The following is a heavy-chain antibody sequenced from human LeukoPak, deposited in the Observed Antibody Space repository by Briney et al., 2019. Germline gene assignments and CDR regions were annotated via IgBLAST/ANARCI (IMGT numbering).Heavy chain of an antibody. CDR3: AKVSVGPLSRPTHVALYYGMDV. J-gene: IGHJ6*02. CDR1: GFTFSSYA. Sequence: RGSLRLSCAASGFTFSSYAMSWIRHAPGKGLEWVSYISSSSSYTNYADSVKGRFTISRDNAKNSLYLQMNGLRAEDTAIYYCAKVSVGPLSRPTHVALYYGMDVWGQGITVIVSS. V-gene: IGHV3-11*03. D-gene: IGHD2-8*01. CDR2: ISSSSSYT.